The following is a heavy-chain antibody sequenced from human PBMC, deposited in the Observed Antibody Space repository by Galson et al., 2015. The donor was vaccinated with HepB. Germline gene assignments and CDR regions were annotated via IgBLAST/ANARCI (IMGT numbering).Heavy chain of an antibody. CDR2: SRNKPKGYST. CDR3: ARSEVTTVVTDFDS. J-gene: IGHJ4*02. V-gene: IGHV3-72*01. CDR1: GFSFSGHY. Sequence: SLRLSCAGSGFSFSGHYLDCVRQAPWKGLEWGGRSRNKPKGYSTAYGASVKGRFTVSRDDSKNSVFLQMNSLRSEDKAVYYCARSEVTTVVTDFDSWGQGTLVTVSS. D-gene: IGHD4-23*01.